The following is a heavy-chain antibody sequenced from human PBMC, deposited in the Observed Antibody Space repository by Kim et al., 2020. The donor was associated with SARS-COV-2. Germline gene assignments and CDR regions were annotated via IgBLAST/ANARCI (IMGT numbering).Heavy chain of an antibody. Sequence: SETLSLTCAVYGGSFSGYYWSWIRQPPGKGLEWIGEINHSGSTNYNPPLKSRVTISVTTSKNQFSLKLSSVTAADTAVYYCARGRGFDPWGQGTLVTVSS. V-gene: IGHV4-34*01. CDR3: ARGRGFDP. J-gene: IGHJ5*02. CDR1: GGSFSGYY. CDR2: INHSGST.